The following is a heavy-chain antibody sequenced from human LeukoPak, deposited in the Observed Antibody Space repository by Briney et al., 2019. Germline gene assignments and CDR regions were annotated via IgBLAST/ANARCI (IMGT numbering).Heavy chain of an antibody. Sequence: GGSLRLSCAASGFTFSSYEMNWVRQAPGKGLEWVSYISSSGSTIYYADSVKGRFTISRGNAKNSLYLQMNSLRAEDTAVYYCAIDDGTWELRADALDIWGQGTMVTVSS. J-gene: IGHJ3*02. V-gene: IGHV3-48*03. D-gene: IGHD1-26*01. CDR1: GFTFSSYE. CDR3: AIDDGTWELRADALDI. CDR2: ISSSGSTI.